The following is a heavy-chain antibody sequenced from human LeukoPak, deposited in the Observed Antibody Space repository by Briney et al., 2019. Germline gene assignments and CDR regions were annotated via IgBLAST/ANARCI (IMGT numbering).Heavy chain of an antibody. D-gene: IGHD2-15*01. J-gene: IGHJ3*02. V-gene: IGHV3-21*01. Sequence: PGGSLRLSCAASGFSFSRYKMTWVRQAPGKGLEWVSSISSSGSYTYYADSVKGRFTISRDNAKNSLYLQMNSLRVEDTAVYYCARGSLLGDDAFGIWGQGTMVTVSS. CDR3: ARGSLLGDDAFGI. CDR2: ISSSGSYT. CDR1: GFSFSRYK.